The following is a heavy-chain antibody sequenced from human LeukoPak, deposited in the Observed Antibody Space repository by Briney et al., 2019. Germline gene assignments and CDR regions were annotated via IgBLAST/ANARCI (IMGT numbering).Heavy chain of an antibody. J-gene: IGHJ3*02. CDR2: VYDGGRT. D-gene: IGHD2-8*02. V-gene: IGHV4-4*07. CDR3: ARDFVETGVVGFDM. CDR1: GDSIGTYF. Sequence: KSSETLSLTCTVSGDSIGTYFWNWIRQSAGEGLEWIGHVYDGGRTNYNPSLKGRVTISVDTSRNPFSLRLSSVTAADTAVYYCARDFVETGVVGFDMWGQGTMVTVSS.